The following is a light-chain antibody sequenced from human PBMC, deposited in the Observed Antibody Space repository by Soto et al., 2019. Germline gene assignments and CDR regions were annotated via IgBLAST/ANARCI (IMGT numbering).Light chain of an antibody. CDR1: QDITND. Sequence: AIPVTQSPSSLSASVGDRVTITCRASQDITNDLGWYRQKPGKAPKLLINAASSLQSGVPSRFSGSGSGTDFTLTISSLQPEDFATYYCLQDYTFPLTFGGGTKVEIK. CDR3: LQDYTFPLT. J-gene: IGKJ4*01. V-gene: IGKV1-6*01. CDR2: AAS.